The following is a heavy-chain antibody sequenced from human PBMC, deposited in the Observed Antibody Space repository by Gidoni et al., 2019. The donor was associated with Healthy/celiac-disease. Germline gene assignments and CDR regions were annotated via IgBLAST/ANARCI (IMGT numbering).Heavy chain of an antibody. CDR1: GGIFRRYG. V-gene: IGHV1-69*09. J-gene: IGHJ4*02. Sequence: QVQLVQSGAAVTYPGSSVKVSCNASGGIFRRYGISWVRQAPGQGLEWTGRIIPIIGIANYGRKFQDRGTSTADKSTSTAYMELSSLRSEGTAVYDLASLCTYDYDSSGYASFGYWGQGTLVTVSS. CDR2: IIPIIGIA. D-gene: IGHD3-22*01. CDR3: ASLCTYDYDSSGYASFGY.